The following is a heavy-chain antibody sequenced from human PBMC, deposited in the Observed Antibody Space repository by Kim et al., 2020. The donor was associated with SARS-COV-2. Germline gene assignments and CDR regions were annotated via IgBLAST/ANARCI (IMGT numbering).Heavy chain of an antibody. D-gene: IGHD5-12*01. J-gene: IGHJ5*02. CDR2: ISSGSSYT. CDR3: ARILATTESWFDP. Sequence: GGSLRLSCATSGFIFSDYGMAWVRQAPGKGLEWVSSISSGSSYTFYGVSVKGRFTVSRDNAKRSQHLQMNSLRPDDTGVYYCARILATTESWFDPWGQGLLVTVSS. CDR1: GFIFSDYG. V-gene: IGHV3-21*01.